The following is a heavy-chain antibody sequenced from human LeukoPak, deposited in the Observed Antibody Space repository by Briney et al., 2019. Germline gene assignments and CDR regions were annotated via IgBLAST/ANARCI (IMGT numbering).Heavy chain of an antibody. Sequence: GGSLRLSCGASGFTFSSYSMNWVRQAPGKGLEWVSSISSSSSYIYYADSVKGRFTISRDNAKNSLYLQMNSLRAEDTAVYYCARDGWFGEDPVYAFDIRGQGTMVTVSS. CDR2: ISSSSSYI. V-gene: IGHV3-21*01. CDR3: ARDGWFGEDPVYAFDI. D-gene: IGHD3-10*01. CDR1: GFTFSSYS. J-gene: IGHJ3*02.